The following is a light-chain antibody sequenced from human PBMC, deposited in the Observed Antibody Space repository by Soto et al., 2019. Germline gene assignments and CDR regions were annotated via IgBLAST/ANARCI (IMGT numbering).Light chain of an antibody. J-gene: IGLJ2*01. CDR2: KDS. Sequence: SELTQPPSVSVSPGQTARITCSGDALPKQYAYWYQQKPGQAPVLVIYKDSERPSGIPERFSGSSSGTTVTLTISGVQAEDEADYYCQSADSSGTVVFGGGTKLTVL. CDR3: QSADSSGTVV. V-gene: IGLV3-25*02. CDR1: ALPKQY.